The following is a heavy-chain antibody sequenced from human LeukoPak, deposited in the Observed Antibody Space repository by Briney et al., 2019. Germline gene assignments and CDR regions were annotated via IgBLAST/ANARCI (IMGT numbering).Heavy chain of an antibody. CDR1: GYTFTDYY. D-gene: IGHD2-2*01. J-gene: IGHJ5*02. CDR3: TREARVGNWFDP. Sequence: ASVKVSCKASGYTFTDYYIHWVRQAPGQGLEWMGWINPDNGGTNYAQKFQGRVTMTRDTSIRAVYMDLSRLRSDDTAVFYCTREARVGNWFDPWGQGTQVTVSP. CDR2: INPDNGGT. V-gene: IGHV1-2*02.